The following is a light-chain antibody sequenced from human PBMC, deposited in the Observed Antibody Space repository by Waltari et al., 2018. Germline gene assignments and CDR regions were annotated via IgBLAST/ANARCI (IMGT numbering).Light chain of an antibody. CDR2: EVS. J-gene: IGLJ1*01. Sequence: QSALTQPASVSGSPGQAITISCTGTSGDVGAYKYVSWYQQHPGKVPKLMIYEVSNRPSGFSDRFSGSKSGNTASLTISGLQAEDEADYYCSSYTRTRTYVFGTGTKVTVL. CDR1: SGDVGAYKY. CDR3: SSYTRTRTYV. V-gene: IGLV2-14*01.